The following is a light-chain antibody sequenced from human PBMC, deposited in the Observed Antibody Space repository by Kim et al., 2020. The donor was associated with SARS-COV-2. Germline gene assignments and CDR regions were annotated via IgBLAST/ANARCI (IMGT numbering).Light chain of an antibody. Sequence: QSALTQPASVSGSPGQSITSSCTGSSSDVGGYNYVSWYQQHPGKAPKLMIYDVNKRPSGISNRFSGSKSGNTASLTISGLQAEDEADYYCSSYTSSSAWVFGGGTKLTVL. CDR1: SSDVGGYNY. CDR3: SSYTSSSAWV. J-gene: IGLJ3*02. V-gene: IGLV2-14*03. CDR2: DVN.